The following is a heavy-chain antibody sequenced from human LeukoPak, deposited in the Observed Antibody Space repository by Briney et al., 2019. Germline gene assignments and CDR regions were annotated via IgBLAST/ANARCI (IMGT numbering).Heavy chain of an antibody. D-gene: IGHD3-10*01. CDR3: ARDEYYYGSGSYQGDY. CDR2: ISYDGSNK. Sequence: GRSLRLSCAASGFTFSSYAMHWVRQAPGKGLERLAVISYDGSNKYYADSVKGRLTISRDNSKNTLYLQMNSLRAEDTAVYYCARDEYYYGSGSYQGDYWGQGTLVTVSS. J-gene: IGHJ4*02. V-gene: IGHV3-30-3*01. CDR1: GFTFSSYA.